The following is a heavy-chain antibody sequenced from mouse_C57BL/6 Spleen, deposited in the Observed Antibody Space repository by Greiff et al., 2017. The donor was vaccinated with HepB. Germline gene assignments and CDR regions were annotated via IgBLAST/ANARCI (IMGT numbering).Heavy chain of an antibody. CDR3: TREKVYYSKGYFDV. V-gene: IGHV5-9-1*02. Sequence: DVMLVESGEGLVKPGGSLKLSCAASGFTFSSYAMSWVRQTPEKRLEWVAYISSGGDYIYYADTVKGRFTISRDNARNTLYLQMSSLKSEDTAMYYCTREKVYYSKGYFDVWGTGTTVTVSS. CDR1: GFTFSSYA. D-gene: IGHD2-5*01. J-gene: IGHJ1*03. CDR2: ISSGGDYI.